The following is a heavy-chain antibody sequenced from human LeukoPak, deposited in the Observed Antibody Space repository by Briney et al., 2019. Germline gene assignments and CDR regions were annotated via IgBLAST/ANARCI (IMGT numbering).Heavy chain of an antibody. D-gene: IGHD3-3*01. V-gene: IGHV4-59*01. CDR1: GGSISTYD. J-gene: IGHJ4*02. Sequence: SETLSLTCTVSGGSISTYDWSWIRQPPGKGLEWVGYIYDTENTKYNPSLQSRVTISVDTSKNQFSLKLSSVTAADTAVYYCASRSSIWSGYQDTLYYFDSWGQGTLVTVSS. CDR2: IYDTENT. CDR3: ASRSSIWSGYQDTLYYFDS.